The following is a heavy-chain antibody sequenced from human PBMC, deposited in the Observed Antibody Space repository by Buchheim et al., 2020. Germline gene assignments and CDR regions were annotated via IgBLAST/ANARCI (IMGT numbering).Heavy chain of an antibody. CDR2: ITNSGSST. D-gene: IGHD1-26*01. V-gene: IGHV3-23*01. Sequence: EVQLLESGGTLGQPGGSLRLSCAASGFTLSTYAMTWVRQAPGKGLEWVSGITNSGSSTYYADKVKGRFTISRDNPKSTLYLQMNSLRAEDTAIYYCAKDLQTWEFWGQGIL. J-gene: IGHJ4*02. CDR1: GFTLSTYA. CDR3: AKDLQTWEF.